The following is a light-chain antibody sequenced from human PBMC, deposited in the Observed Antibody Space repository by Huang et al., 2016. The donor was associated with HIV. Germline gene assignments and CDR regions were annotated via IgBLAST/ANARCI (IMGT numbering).Light chain of an antibody. V-gene: IGKV3-11*01. J-gene: IGKJ2*01. Sequence: EIVLTQSPATLSLSPGERATLSCRASQSVSSYLAWYQQKPGQGPRLLIYDASNRATGIPARFSGSGSGTDFTLTISSLEPEDFAVYYCQQRSNWPRMYTFGQGTKLEIK. CDR3: QQRSNWPRMYT. CDR1: QSVSSY. CDR2: DAS.